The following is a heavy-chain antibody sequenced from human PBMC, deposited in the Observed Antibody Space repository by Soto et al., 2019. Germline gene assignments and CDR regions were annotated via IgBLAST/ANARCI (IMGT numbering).Heavy chain of an antibody. CDR3: AREGVSSSWYNYYGMDV. CDR1: GGSISSYY. CDR2: IYYSGST. D-gene: IGHD6-13*01. J-gene: IGHJ6*02. V-gene: IGHV4-59*01. Sequence: PSETLSLTCTVSGGSISSYYWSWIRQPPGKGLEWIGYIYYSGSTNYNPSLKSRVTISVDTSKNQFSLKLSSVTAAGTAVYYCAREGVSSSWYNYYGMDVWGQGTTVTVS.